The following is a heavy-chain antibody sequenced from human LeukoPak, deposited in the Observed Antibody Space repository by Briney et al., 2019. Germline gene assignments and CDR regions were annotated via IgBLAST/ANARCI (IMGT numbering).Heavy chain of an antibody. CDR3: ARHQSAYGGYSGDPLDY. D-gene: IGHD5-12*01. J-gene: IGHJ4*02. Sequence: KSSETLSLTCSVSGGSISSLSWSWIRQSPGKGLEWIGSIYYSGSTKYNPSLKSRVTMSVDTSKNQFSLRLSSVPAADTAVYHCARHQSAYGGYSGDPLDYWGQGTLVTVSS. CDR2: IYYSGST. CDR1: GGSISSLS. V-gene: IGHV4-59*08.